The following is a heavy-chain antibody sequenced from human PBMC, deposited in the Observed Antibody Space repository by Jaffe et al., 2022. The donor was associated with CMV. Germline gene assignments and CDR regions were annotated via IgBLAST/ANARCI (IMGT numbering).Heavy chain of an antibody. J-gene: IGHJ6*02. CDR3: ARQLDIMAVTTPYYYYGMDV. Sequence: EVQLVESGGGLVKPGGSLRLSCAASGFTFSSYSMNWVRQAPGKGLEWVSSISSSSSYIYYADSVKGRFTISRDNAKNSLYLQMNSLRAEDTAVYYCARQLDIMAVTTPYYYYGMDVWGQGTTVTVSS. D-gene: IGHD4-17*01. CDR2: ISSSSSYI. V-gene: IGHV3-21*01. CDR1: GFTFSSYS.